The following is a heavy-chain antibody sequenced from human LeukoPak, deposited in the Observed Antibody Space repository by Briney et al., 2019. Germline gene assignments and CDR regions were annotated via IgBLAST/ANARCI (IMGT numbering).Heavy chain of an antibody. CDR3: ARDAYYYDSSGYPVGPYYFDY. V-gene: IGHV4-38-2*02. CDR2: IYHSGST. CDR1: GYSISSGYY. Sequence: PSETLSLTCAVSGYSISSGYYWGWIRQPPGKGLEWIGSIYHSGSTYYNPSLKSRVTISVDTSKNQFSLKLSSVTAADTAVYYCARDAYYYDSSGYPVGPYYFDYWGQGTLVTVSS. D-gene: IGHD3-22*01. J-gene: IGHJ4*02.